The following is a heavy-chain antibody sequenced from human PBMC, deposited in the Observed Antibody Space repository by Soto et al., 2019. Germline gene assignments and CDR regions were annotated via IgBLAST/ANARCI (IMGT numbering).Heavy chain of an antibody. D-gene: IGHD3-3*01. J-gene: IGHJ3*02. CDR2: INPATGAA. Sequence: QLHLVQSGAVVKKPGASVTVSCSASGYPVTAYYMHWVRQAPGRGLEWMGGINPATGAAKYTQTFQGRVTMPRDTSTSTVFMGLGGLTSGDTAGFYWARGGGVGVAGSAAFDMWGQGTLVTVSS. CDR3: ARGGGVGVAGSAAFDM. CDR1: GYPVTAYY. V-gene: IGHV1-2*02.